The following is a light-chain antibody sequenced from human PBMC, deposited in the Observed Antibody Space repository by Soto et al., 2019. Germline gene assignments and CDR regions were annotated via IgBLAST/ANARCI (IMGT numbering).Light chain of an antibody. J-gene: IGLJ1*01. CDR3: CSFAGSSYV. CDR2: EGS. CDR1: SSDVGSYNL. Sequence: QSVLTQPASVSGSPGQSITISCTVTSSDVGSYNLVSWYQQHPGKAPKLMIYEGSKRPSGVSNRFSGSKSGNTASLTISGLRAEDEADYYCCSFAGSSYVFGNGTKVTVL. V-gene: IGLV2-23*01.